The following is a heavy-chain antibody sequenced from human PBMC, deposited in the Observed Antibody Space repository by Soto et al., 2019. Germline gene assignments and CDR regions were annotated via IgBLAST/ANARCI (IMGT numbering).Heavy chain of an antibody. D-gene: IGHD2-21*02. CDR2: MYYSGST. CDR3: ARGSHCGGDCYSGSYYYYGMDV. J-gene: IGHJ6*02. V-gene: IGHV4-61*01. CDR1: GGSVSSGRNY. Sequence: KASETLSLTCTVSGGSVSSGRNYWNWIRQPPGKGLEWIGYMYYSGSTNYNPSLKSRVTISVDTSKNQFSLKLTSVTAADTAVYYCARGSHCGGDCYSGSYYYYGMDVWGQGTTVTVSS.